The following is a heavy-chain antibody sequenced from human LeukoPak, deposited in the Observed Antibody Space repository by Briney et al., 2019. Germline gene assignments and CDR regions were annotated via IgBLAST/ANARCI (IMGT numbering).Heavy chain of an antibody. CDR1: GFTFSSNG. CDR3: AKDLRGYYYYMDV. J-gene: IGHJ6*03. V-gene: IGHV3-30*02. Sequence: GGSLRLSCVASGFTFSSNGMHWVRQAPGKGLEWVTFIQYDGSKKYYADSVKGRFTISRDNSKNTLYLEMNSLRAEDTAVYYCAKDLRGYYYYMDVWGKGTTVTISS. CDR2: IQYDGSKK.